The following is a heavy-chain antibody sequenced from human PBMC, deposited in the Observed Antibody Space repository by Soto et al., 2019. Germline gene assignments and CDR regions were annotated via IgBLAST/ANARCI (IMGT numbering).Heavy chain of an antibody. Sequence: QVQLVQSGAEVKKPGASVKVSCKASGYTFTSYGISWVRQAPGQGLEWMGWISAYNGNTNYAQKLQGRVTMTTDTSTSTAYMEVRSLSSDATAVYYCARGMTTVTKWDIGGWYFELWGRGTLVTVSS. J-gene: IGHJ2*01. CDR1: GYTFTSYG. CDR3: ARGMTTVTKWDIGGWYFEL. CDR2: ISAYNGNT. D-gene: IGHD4-17*01. V-gene: IGHV1-18*01.